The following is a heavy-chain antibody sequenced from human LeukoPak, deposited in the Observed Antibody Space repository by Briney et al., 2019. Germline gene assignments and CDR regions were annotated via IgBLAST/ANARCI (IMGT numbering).Heavy chain of an antibody. D-gene: IGHD3-22*01. V-gene: IGHV1-46*01. CDR1: GYTFTSYY. Sequence: PSASVKVSCKASGYTFTSYYMHWVRQVPGQGLEWMGIINPSGGSTSYAQKFQGRVTMTRDTSTSTVYMELSSLRSEDTAVYYCARARVAMIVVVAFDYWGQGTLVTVSS. CDR3: ARARVAMIVVVAFDY. CDR2: INPSGGST. J-gene: IGHJ4*02.